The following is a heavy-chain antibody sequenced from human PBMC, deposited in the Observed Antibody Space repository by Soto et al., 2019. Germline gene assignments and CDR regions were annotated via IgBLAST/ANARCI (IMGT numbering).Heavy chain of an antibody. CDR3: ARDLSPNERHCSGGSCYHYNWFDP. D-gene: IGHD2-15*01. CDR1: GYTFNSYG. V-gene: IGHV1-18*01. Sequence: ASVKVSCKASGYTFNSYGISWVRQAPGQGLEWMGWISAYNGNTNYAQKLQGRVTMTTDTSTSTAYMELRSLRSDDTAVYYCARDLSPNERHCSGGSCYHYNWFDPWGQGTLVTVS. CDR2: ISAYNGNT. J-gene: IGHJ5*02.